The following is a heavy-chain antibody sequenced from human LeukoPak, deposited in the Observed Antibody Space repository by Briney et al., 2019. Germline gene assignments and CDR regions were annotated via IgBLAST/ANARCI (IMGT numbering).Heavy chain of an antibody. Sequence: PGGSLRLSCAASGFAFSNYAMSWVRQAPGKGLEWVSSISDSGGSIYNADSVKGRFTISRDSSKNTLYLQMNSLRAEDTAVYYCAKGSYRDYFGPEYWGQGTLVTVSS. CDR1: GFAFSNYA. V-gene: IGHV3-23*01. CDR3: AKGSYRDYFGPEY. D-gene: IGHD4-17*01. CDR2: ISDSGGSI. J-gene: IGHJ4*02.